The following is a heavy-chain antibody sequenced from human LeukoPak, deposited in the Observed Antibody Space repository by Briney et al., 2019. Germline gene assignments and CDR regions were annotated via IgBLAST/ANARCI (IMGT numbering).Heavy chain of an antibody. Sequence: GGSLRLSCAASGFTFSSYEMNWVRQAPGKGLEWISYISGSGTVTHYADSVEGRFTISRDNTKNSLYLQMNSLRGEDTAVYYCARDLLVGGSGYHYWGQGTLVAVSS. V-gene: IGHV3-48*03. J-gene: IGHJ4*02. CDR2: ISGSGTVT. CDR1: GFTFSSYE. CDR3: ARDLLVGGSGYHY. D-gene: IGHD3-22*01.